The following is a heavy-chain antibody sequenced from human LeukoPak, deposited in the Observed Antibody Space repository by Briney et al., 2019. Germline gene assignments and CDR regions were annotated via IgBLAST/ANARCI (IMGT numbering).Heavy chain of an antibody. CDR2: ISAYNGNT. J-gene: IGHJ4*02. Sequence: ASVKVSCKASGYTFTSYGISWVRQAPGQGLEWMGWISAYNGNTNYAQKLQGRVTMTTDTSTSTAYMELRSLRSEDTAVYYCARHSSPPYCSGGSCYPYYFDYWGQGTLVTVSS. V-gene: IGHV1-18*01. D-gene: IGHD2-15*01. CDR3: ARHSSPPYCSGGSCYPYYFDY. CDR1: GYTFTSYG.